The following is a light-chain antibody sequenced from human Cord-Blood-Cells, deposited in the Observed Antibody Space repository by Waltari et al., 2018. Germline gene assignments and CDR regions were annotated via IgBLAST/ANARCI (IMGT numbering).Light chain of an antibody. CDR2: GNS. Sequence: QSVLTQPPSVSGAPGQRVTISCTGSSSNIGAGYDVHWYQQLPGTAPKLLISGNSHRPSGVPGRFSGSKSGTSASLAITGLQAEDEADYYCQSYDSSLSGSRVFGTGTKVTVL. V-gene: IGLV1-40*01. CDR1: SSNIGAGYD. J-gene: IGLJ1*01. CDR3: QSYDSSLSGSRV.